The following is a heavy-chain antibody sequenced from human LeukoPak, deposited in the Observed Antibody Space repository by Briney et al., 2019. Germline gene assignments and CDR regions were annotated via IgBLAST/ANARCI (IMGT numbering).Heavy chain of an antibody. CDR3: ATAIAAAAPSSWFDP. CDR1: GFTFSSYG. D-gene: IGHD6-13*01. V-gene: IGHV3-30*03. J-gene: IGHJ5*02. Sequence: GGSLRLSCAASGFTFSSYGMHWVRQAPGKGLEWVAVISYDGSNKYYADSVKGRFTISRDNSKNTLYLQMNSLRAEDTPMYYCATAIAAAAPSSWFDPWGQGTLVTVSS. CDR2: ISYDGSNK.